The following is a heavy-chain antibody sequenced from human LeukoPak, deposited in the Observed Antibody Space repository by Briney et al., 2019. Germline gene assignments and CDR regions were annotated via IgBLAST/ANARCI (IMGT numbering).Heavy chain of an antibody. CDR2: IETDGSRK. Sequence: GGSLRLSCAASGFTFSSYAMSWVRQAPGKGLEWVANIETDGSRKYYVDSVKGRFTISRDNAKNSMYLQMNSLRVEDTALYYCAKYDAGFDDWGQGTLVTVPS. CDR3: AKYDAGFDD. V-gene: IGHV3-7*01. D-gene: IGHD3-16*01. CDR1: GFTFSSYA. J-gene: IGHJ4*02.